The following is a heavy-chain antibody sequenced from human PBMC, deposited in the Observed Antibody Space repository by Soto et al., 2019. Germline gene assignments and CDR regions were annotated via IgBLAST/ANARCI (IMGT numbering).Heavy chain of an antibody. CDR3: ARVSNYYDSRGREYFQH. V-gene: IGHV3-48*03. CDR2: ISSSGSTI. Sequence: VQLVESGGGVVQPGRSLRLSCAASGFTFSSYEMNWVRQAPGKGLEWVSYISSSGSTIYYADPVKGRFTISRDNSKNSLYQQMNSLRDEDTAVYYCARVSNYYDSRGREYFQHWGQGTLVTVSS. J-gene: IGHJ1*01. D-gene: IGHD3-22*01. CDR1: GFTFSSYE.